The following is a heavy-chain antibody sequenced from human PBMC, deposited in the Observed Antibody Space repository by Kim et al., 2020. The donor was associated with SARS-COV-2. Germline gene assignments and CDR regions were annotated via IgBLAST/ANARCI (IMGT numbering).Heavy chain of an antibody. V-gene: IGHV3-43*01. CDR1: GFTFDDYT. Sequence: GGSLRLSCAASGFTFDDYTMHWVRQAPGKGLEWVSLISWDGGSTYYADSVKGRFTISRDNSKNSLYLQMNSLRTEDTALYYCAKDLDYGDHHDAFDIWGQGTMVTVSS. CDR3: AKDLDYGDHHDAFDI. CDR2: ISWDGGST. D-gene: IGHD4-17*01. J-gene: IGHJ3*02.